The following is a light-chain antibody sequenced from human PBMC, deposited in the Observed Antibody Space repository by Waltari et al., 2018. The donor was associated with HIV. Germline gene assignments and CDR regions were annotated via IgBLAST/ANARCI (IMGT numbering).Light chain of an antibody. CDR1: SSTIGTGYD. J-gene: IGLJ2*01. V-gene: IGLV1-40*01. CDR2: GNN. Sequence: QSMLTQPPSVSGAPGQRVSISCTGSSSTIGTGYDVHWYQQLPGTAPKLLISGNNNRPSGVPDRFSASKSGTSASLTISGLQAGDEAVYFCQSYDISLSASVVFGGGTKLTVL. CDR3: QSYDISLSASVV.